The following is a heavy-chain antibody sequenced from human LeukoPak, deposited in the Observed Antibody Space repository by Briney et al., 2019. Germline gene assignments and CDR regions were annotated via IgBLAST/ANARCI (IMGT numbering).Heavy chain of an antibody. Sequence: PGGSLRLSCAASGFTFSSYSMNWVRQAPGKGLEWVSSISSSSSYIYYADSVKGRFTISRDNAKNSLYLQMNSLRAEDTAVYYCARAPSAAGTRLVYYYYYGMDVWGQGTTVTVSS. CDR2: ISSSSSYI. CDR3: ARAPSAAGTRLVYYYYYGMDV. D-gene: IGHD6-13*01. J-gene: IGHJ6*02. CDR1: GFTFSSYS. V-gene: IGHV3-21*01.